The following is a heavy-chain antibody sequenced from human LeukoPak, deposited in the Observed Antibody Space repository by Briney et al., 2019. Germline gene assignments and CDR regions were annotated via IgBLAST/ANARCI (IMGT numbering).Heavy chain of an antibody. CDR2: ISAYNGNT. D-gene: IGHD3-3*01. V-gene: IGHV1-18*04. CDR3: ARGSYYDFWSGYYPTLFDY. Sequence: GASVKVSCKASGYTFTNYYMHWVRQAPGKGLEWMGWISAYNGNTNYAQKLQGRVTMTTDTSTSTAYMELRSLRSDDTAVYYCARGSYYDFWSGYYPTLFDYWGQGTLVTVSS. CDR1: GYTFTNYY. J-gene: IGHJ4*02.